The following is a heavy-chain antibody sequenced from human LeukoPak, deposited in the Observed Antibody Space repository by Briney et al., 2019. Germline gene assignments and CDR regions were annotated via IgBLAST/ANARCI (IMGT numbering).Heavy chain of an antibody. CDR1: GGSISSYY. CDR3: ARVDGSSGLSEYFEL. D-gene: IGHD3-22*01. V-gene: IGHV4-59*01. CDR2: IYYSGST. Sequence: SETLSLTCTVSGGSISSYYWTWIRQPPGKGLEWIGYIYYSGSTNYNPSLKSRVTISVDTSKNQFSLMLSSVTAADTSVYYCARVDGSSGLSEYFELWGRGTLVTVSS. J-gene: IGHJ2*01.